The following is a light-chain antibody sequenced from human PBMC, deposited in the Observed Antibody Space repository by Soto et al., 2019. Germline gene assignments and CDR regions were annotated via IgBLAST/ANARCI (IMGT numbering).Light chain of an antibody. V-gene: IGKV3-15*01. CDR2: GAS. CDR3: QQYGSSIT. Sequence: EIVMTQSPATLSVSPGERATLSCRASQSVSSNLAWYQQKPGQAPRLLIYGASTRATGIPARFSGSGSGTEFSLTISSLQSEEFAVFYCQQYGSSITFGQGTRLEIK. J-gene: IGKJ5*01. CDR1: QSVSSN.